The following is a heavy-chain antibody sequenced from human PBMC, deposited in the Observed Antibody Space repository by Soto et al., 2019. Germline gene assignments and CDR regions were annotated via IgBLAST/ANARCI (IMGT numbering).Heavy chain of an antibody. CDR1: GGSISSGDYF. J-gene: IGHJ6*02. D-gene: IGHD2-8*01. V-gene: IGHV4-30-4*01. Sequence: QVQLQESGPGLVKPSQTLSLTCTVSGGSISSGDYFWSWIRQSPGKVLEWLGYISSIGSTYYNPSLQSRVSVSRDTSKNQFSLKLSSVTTTDTAVYYCARGMVIRPYYYHGMDVWGQGTTVTVSS. CDR2: ISSIGST. CDR3: ARGMVIRPYYYHGMDV.